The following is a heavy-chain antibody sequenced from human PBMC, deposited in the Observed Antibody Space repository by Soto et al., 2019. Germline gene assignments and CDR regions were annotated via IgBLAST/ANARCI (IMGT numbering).Heavy chain of an antibody. D-gene: IGHD3-16*01. V-gene: IGHV4-4*07. CDR3: AGQGVSGTHRSDC. Sequence: SETLSLTCTVSGDSLSTYYWSWIRQHAGERLEWIGRIHDTVRTNYNPSLKSRVTMSVYTSKNQFSLRVNSVTAADTAVYYCAGQGVSGTHRSDCWGQETLVTVSS. CDR1: GDSLSTYY. J-gene: IGHJ4*02. CDR2: IHDTVRT.